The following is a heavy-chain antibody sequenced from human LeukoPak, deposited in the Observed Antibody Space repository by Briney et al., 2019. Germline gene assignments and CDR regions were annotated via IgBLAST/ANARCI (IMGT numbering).Heavy chain of an antibody. CDR1: GFTFSSNP. CDR2: ISYDGSNK. CDR3: AKNSPLWFGEGYYYYYGMDV. J-gene: IGHJ6*02. V-gene: IGHV3-30*18. Sequence: GGSLRLSCAGSGFTFSSNPLSWVRQAPGKGLEWVAVISYDGSNKYYADSVKGRFTISRDNSKNTLYLQMNSLRAEDTAVYYCAKNSPLWFGEGYYYYYGMDVWGQGTTVTVSS. D-gene: IGHD3-10*01.